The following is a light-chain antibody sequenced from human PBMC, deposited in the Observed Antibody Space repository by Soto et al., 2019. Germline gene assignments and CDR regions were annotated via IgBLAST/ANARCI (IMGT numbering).Light chain of an antibody. CDR1: QSVSTNY. Sequence: EIVLTQSPGTLSLSPGERATLSCRASQSVSTNYLAWYQRKPGQAPRLLIYGASSRATDSPDRFSGSGSGTDFTLTITRLKPEDFAVYYCQQYGSSPSTFGQGTKVEIK. CDR3: QQYGSSPST. V-gene: IGKV3-20*01. J-gene: IGKJ1*01. CDR2: GAS.